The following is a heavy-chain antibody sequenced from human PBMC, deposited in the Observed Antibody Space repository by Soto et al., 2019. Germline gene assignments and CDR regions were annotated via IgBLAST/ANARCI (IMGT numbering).Heavy chain of an antibody. CDR1: GYTFTRSG. V-gene: IGHV1-18*01. D-gene: IGHD5-12*01. CDR3: AGEGVAPYYYYGMDV. J-gene: IGHJ6*02. CDR2: ISTYNGDT. Sequence: QVQLVQSGAEVKKPGASVKVSCKASGYTFTRSGISWVRQAPGQGLEWMGWISTYNGDTNYAQTFQGRVTMTTDTSTSTVHMEVRSLRSDDTAVYYCAGEGVAPYYYYGMDVSGQGTPVTVSS.